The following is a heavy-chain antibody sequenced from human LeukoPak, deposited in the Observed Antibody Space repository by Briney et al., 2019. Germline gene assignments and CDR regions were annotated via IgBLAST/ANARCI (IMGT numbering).Heavy chain of an antibody. Sequence: ASVKVSCKASGYTFTSYGISWVRQAPGQGLEWXXWISAYNGNTNYAQKLQGRVTMTTDTSTSTAYMELRSLRSDDTAVYYCARDWRDGYNRESDYWGQGTLVTVSP. V-gene: IGHV1-18*01. D-gene: IGHD5-24*01. CDR2: ISAYNGNT. CDR1: GYTFTSYG. CDR3: ARDWRDGYNRESDY. J-gene: IGHJ4*02.